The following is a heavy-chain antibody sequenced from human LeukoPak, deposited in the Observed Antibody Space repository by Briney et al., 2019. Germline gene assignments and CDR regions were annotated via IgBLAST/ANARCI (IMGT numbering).Heavy chain of an antibody. CDR1: DGSISSYF. CDR2: IYTSGST. Sequence: SETLSLTCSVSDGSISSYFWSWIRQPPGKGLEWIGYIYTSGSTNYNPSLKSRVTMSVDTSKNQFSLKLSSVTAADTAVYYCARGGSNFDYWGQGTLVTVSS. D-gene: IGHD2/OR15-2a*01. J-gene: IGHJ4*02. CDR3: ARGGSNFDY. V-gene: IGHV4-4*09.